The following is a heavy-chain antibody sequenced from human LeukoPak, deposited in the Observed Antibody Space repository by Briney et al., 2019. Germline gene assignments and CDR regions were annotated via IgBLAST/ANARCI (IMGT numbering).Heavy chain of an antibody. CDR3: ARGRGQCLIWNAFNI. Sequence: SETLSLTCAVYGGSFSGYYWSWIRQPPGTGLEWIGEINHSGSTNYNPSLKSRVTISVDTSNNQFSLKLSSVTAPDTAVYYCARGRGQCLIWNAFNIWGQGTMVTVSS. CDR1: GGSFSGYY. V-gene: IGHV4-34*01. CDR2: INHSGST. J-gene: IGHJ3*02. D-gene: IGHD6-19*01.